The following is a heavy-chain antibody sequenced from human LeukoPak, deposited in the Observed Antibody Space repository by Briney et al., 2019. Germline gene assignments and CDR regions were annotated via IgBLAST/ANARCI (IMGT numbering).Heavy chain of an antibody. CDR3: ASWTSGNY. V-gene: IGHV3-7*01. D-gene: IGHD1-1*01. Sequence: GGSLRLSCADSQFTLNGSWMNWVRPAPGEGLEWVVNVDPTGSQKRYVDSVKGRFTISKDNPGASLYLDMHSLRAEDTAIYYCASWTSGNYWGQGTLVTVSS. J-gene: IGHJ4*02. CDR2: VDPTGSQK. CDR1: QFTLNGSW.